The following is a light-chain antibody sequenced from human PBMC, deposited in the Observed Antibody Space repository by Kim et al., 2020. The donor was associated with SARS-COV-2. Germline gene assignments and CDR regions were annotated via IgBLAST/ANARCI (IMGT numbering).Light chain of an antibody. V-gene: IGLV3-1*01. J-gene: IGLJ3*02. CDR2: QDS. CDR1: KLGDKY. Sequence: SVSPGQTASITCSGYKLGDKYACWYQQKPGQSPVLVIYQDSKRPSGIPERFSGSNSGNTATLTISGTQAMDEADYYCQAWDSSTAVFGGGTQLTVL. CDR3: QAWDSSTAV.